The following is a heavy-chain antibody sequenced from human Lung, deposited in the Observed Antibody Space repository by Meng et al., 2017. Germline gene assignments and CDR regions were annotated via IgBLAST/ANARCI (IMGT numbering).Heavy chain of an antibody. CDR2: INPKSGDT. CDR3: ARDEDISAAGKLFGDY. V-gene: IGHV1-2*06. Sequence: QVQVVQSGAEVKKRGASVKVSCKPTGYNFPDYDIHWVRRAPGQGREWMGRINPKSGDTHYAQKFQARITMTGDTSISTAYMELSGLRSDDTAMYYCARDEDISAAGKLFGDYWGQGTLVTVSS. D-gene: IGHD6-25*01. J-gene: IGHJ4*02. CDR1: GYNFPDYD.